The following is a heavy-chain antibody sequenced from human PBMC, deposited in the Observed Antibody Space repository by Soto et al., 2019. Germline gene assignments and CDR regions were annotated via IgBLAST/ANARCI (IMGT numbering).Heavy chain of an antibody. CDR3: ARDAYDSSGYYPFDY. CDR2: IWYDGSNK. Sequence: VAVIWYDGSNKYYADSVKGRFTISRDNSKNRLYLQMNSLRAEDTAVYYCARDAYDSSGYYPFDYWGQGTLVTVSS. J-gene: IGHJ4*02. V-gene: IGHV3-33*01. D-gene: IGHD3-22*01.